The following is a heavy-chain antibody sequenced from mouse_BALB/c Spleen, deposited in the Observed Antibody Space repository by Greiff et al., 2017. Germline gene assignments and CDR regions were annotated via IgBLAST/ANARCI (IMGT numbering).Heavy chain of an antibody. D-gene: IGHD1-1*02. V-gene: IGHV7-1*02. Sequence: EVMLVESGGGLVQPGGSLRLSCATSGFTFSDFYMEWVRQPPGKRLEWIAASRNKANDYTTEYSASVKGRFIVSRDTSQSILYLQMNALRAEDTAMYYCERLRWGAMDYWGQGTSVTVSS. CDR2: SRNKANDYTT. CDR3: ERLRWGAMDY. CDR1: GFTFSDFY. J-gene: IGHJ4*01.